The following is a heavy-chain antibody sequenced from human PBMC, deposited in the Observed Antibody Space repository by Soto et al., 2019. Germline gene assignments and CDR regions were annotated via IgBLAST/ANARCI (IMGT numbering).Heavy chain of an antibody. CDR2: IYYSGST. Sequence: SETLSLTCTVSGGSISSGGYYWSWIRQHPGKSLEWIGYIYYSGSTYYNPSLKSRVTISVDTSKNQFSLKLSSVTAADTAVYYCARWDLGYCSGGSCYSWAHYYYYGMDVWGQGTTVT. CDR3: ARWDLGYCSGGSCYSWAHYYYYGMDV. CDR1: GGSISSGGYY. J-gene: IGHJ6*02. V-gene: IGHV4-31*03. D-gene: IGHD2-15*01.